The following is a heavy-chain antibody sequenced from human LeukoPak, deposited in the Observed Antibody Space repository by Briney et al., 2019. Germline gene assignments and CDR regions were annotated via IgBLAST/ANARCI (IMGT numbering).Heavy chain of an antibody. D-gene: IGHD3-3*01. CDR1: GDSVSSNSAA. J-gene: IGHJ6*03. V-gene: IGHV6-1*01. Sequence: SQTLSLTCAISGDSVSSNSAAWNWIRQSPSRGLEWLGRTYYRSKWYNDYAVSVKSRITINPDTSKNQFSLQLNSVTPEDTAVYYCARTADFWSGYPNYYYYYYMDVWGKGTTVTVSS. CDR3: ARTADFWSGYPNYYYYYYMDV. CDR2: TYYRSKWYN.